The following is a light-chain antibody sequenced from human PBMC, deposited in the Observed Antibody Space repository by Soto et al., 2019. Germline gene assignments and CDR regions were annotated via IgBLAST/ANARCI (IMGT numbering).Light chain of an antibody. CDR2: GAS. Sequence: ETGLTQSPGTLSLSPGERATLSCRASQSVSGSYLAWYQQKPGQAPRLLIYGASSRATGIPDRFSGSGSGTDFTLTISRLEPEDFAVYYCQQYGSSPPVTFGGGTKVEIK. J-gene: IGKJ4*01. V-gene: IGKV3-20*01. CDR1: QSVSGSY. CDR3: QQYGSSPPVT.